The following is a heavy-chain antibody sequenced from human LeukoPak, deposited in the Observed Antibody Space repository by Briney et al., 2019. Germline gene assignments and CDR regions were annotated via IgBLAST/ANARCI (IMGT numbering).Heavy chain of an antibody. CDR3: ARRITIFGVVRYGMDV. Sequence: GGSLRLSCAASGFTFSDYYMSWIRQAPGKGLEWVSYIGRSGSTIYYADSVKGRFTISRDNAKNSLYLQMNSLRAEDTAVYYCARRITIFGVVRYGMDVWGQGTTVTVSS. V-gene: IGHV3-11*01. CDR1: GFTFSDYY. CDR2: IGRSGSTI. J-gene: IGHJ6*02. D-gene: IGHD3-3*01.